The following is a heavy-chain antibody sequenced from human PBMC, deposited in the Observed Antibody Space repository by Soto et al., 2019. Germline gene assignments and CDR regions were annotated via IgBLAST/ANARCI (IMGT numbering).Heavy chain of an antibody. J-gene: IGHJ5*02. V-gene: IGHV1-2*02. D-gene: IGHD6-6*01. CDR3: AKDLTRQLAYWLDP. CDR2: INAHSGGT. Sequence: ASVKVSCKASGFSFTGYYIHWLRQAPGQGLEWMGWINAHSGGTEYAQKFQGRVTLTRDTSIATAHLTLTSLTSDDTALCYCAKDLTRQLAYWLDPWGQGTQVTVSS. CDR1: GFSFTGYY.